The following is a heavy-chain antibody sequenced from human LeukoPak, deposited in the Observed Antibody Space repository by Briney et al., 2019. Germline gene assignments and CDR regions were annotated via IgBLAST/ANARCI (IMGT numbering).Heavy chain of an antibody. CDR1: GGPIRSSSYY. CDR2: IYYSGST. J-gene: IGHJ4*02. V-gene: IGHV4-39*07. Sequence: SETLSLTCTVSGGPIRSSSYYCGWIRPPPRTGLEWVGCIYYSGSTYYNPSLKRRVTISVDTSKNQFSLKLSSVTAADTAVYYCARAVTVATPRGYFDYWGQGTLVTVSS. CDR3: ARAVTVATPRGYFDY. D-gene: IGHD4-23*01.